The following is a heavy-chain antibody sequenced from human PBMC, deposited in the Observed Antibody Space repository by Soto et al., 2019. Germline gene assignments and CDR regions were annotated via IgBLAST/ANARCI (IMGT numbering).Heavy chain of an antibody. D-gene: IGHD2-2*01. V-gene: IGHV1-2*02. Sequence: QEQLVQSGAEVKKPGASLKVSCKASGYTFTDYYIHWVRQAPGQGLEWVGWINPDSGGTNLAQRFQGRVTMTSATSINTAYMELRSLRSDDTAVYYCAIRTGQLAIISEFDGDWFFEVWGRGTLVTVSS. J-gene: IGHJ2*01. CDR1: GYTFTDYY. CDR2: INPDSGGT. CDR3: AIRTGQLAIISEFDGDWFFEV.